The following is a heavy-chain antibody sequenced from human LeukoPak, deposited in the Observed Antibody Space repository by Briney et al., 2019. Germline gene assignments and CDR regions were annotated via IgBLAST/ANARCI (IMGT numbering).Heavy chain of an antibody. Sequence: GGSLRLSCAVSGFTFSSYWMSWFRQAPGKGLEWVANINQDGSQKFSVDSVRGRFTISRDNAKNSLSLQMNSLRVEDTAVYYCARDWFDGDYDRFDYWGQGTLVTVSS. D-gene: IGHD4-17*01. CDR1: GFTFSSYW. CDR3: ARDWFDGDYDRFDY. CDR2: INQDGSQK. V-gene: IGHV3-7*03. J-gene: IGHJ4*02.